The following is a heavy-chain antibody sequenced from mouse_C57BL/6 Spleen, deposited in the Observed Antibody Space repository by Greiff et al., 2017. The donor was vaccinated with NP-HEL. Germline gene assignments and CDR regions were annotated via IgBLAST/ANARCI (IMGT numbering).Heavy chain of an antibody. CDR1: GYTFTSYW. CDR2: IHPNSGST. Sequence: QVQLQQPGAELVKPGASVKLSCKASGYTFTSYWMHWVKQRPGQGLEWIGMIHPNSGSTNYNETFKSKATLTVDKSSSTAYMQLSSLTSEDSAVYSCARSRYYDSRYWYFDVWGTGTTVTVSS. D-gene: IGHD2-4*01. J-gene: IGHJ1*03. V-gene: IGHV1-64*01. CDR3: ARSRYYDSRYWYFDV.